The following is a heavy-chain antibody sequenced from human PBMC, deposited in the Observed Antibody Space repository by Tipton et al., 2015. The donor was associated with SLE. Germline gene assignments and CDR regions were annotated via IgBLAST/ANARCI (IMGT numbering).Heavy chain of an antibody. V-gene: IGHV4-39*07. CDR2: IYYSGST. Sequence: LRLSCTVSGGSISSSSYYWGWIRQPPGKGLEWIGSIYYSGSTYYNPSLKSRVTISVDTSKNQFSLNLTSVTAADTAVYYCAREIDPAAGYEFTWFDPWGQGTLVTVSS. CDR3: AREIDPAAGYEFTWFDP. J-gene: IGHJ5*02. D-gene: IGHD6-13*01. CDR1: GGSISSSSYY.